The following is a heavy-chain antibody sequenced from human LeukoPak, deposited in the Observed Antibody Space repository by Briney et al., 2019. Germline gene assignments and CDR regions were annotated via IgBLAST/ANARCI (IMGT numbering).Heavy chain of an antibody. V-gene: IGHV3-30*03. Sequence: PGGSLRLSCAASGFTFSSYSMNWVRQAPGKGLEWVAVISYDGSNKYYADSVKGRFTISRDNSKNTLYLQMNSLRAEDTAVYYCARGMSTVFGVVIHPKYYYGMDVWGQGTTVTVSS. J-gene: IGHJ6*02. CDR3: ARGMSTVFGVVIHPKYYYGMDV. D-gene: IGHD3-3*01. CDR1: GFTFSSYS. CDR2: ISYDGSNK.